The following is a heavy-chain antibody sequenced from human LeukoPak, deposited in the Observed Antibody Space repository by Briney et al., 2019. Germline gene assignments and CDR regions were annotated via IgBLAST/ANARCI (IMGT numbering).Heavy chain of an antibody. Sequence: SETLSLTCTVSGGSISSYYWSWIRQPPGKGLEWIGNIYYRGGTNYSPSLKGRLTISVDTSKNQFSLKLSSATAADTAVYYCATSKLQLFPFDYWGQGTLVTVSS. CDR2: IYYRGGT. CDR1: GGSISSYY. CDR3: ATSKLQLFPFDY. V-gene: IGHV4-59*08. J-gene: IGHJ4*02. D-gene: IGHD3-10*01.